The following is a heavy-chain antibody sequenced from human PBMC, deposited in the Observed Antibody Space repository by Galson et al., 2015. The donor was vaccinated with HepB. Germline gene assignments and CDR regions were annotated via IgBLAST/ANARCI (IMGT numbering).Heavy chain of an antibody. CDR2: IRSKAYGGTT. Sequence: SLRLSCAASGFTFGDYAMSWFRQAPGKGLGWVGLIRSKAYGGTTEYAASVKGRFTISRYDSKRIAYLQMNSLKTEDTAVYYCTRWFLWFGELLSSFDPWGQGTLVTVSP. CDR3: TRWFLWFGELLSSFDP. J-gene: IGHJ5*02. V-gene: IGHV3-49*03. CDR1: GFTFGDYA. D-gene: IGHD3-10*01.